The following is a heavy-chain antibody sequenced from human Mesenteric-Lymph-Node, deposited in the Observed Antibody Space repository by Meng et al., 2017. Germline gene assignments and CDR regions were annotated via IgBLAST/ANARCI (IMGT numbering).Heavy chain of an antibody. CDR1: GFTFSSYA. V-gene: IGHV3-23*04. J-gene: IGHJ4*02. CDR3: ARGLLWFGESDN. CDR2: ISGSGGST. D-gene: IGHD3-10*01. Sequence: VQLVEAGGGVVQPGRSLRLSCAASGFTFSSYAMSWVRQAPGKGLEWVSAISGSGGSTYYADSVKGRFTISRDNSNNTLYLQINNLRAEDTAVYYCARGLLWFGESDNWGQGTLVTVSS.